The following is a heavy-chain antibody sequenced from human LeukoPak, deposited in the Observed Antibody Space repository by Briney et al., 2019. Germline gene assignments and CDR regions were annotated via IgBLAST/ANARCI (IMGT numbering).Heavy chain of an antibody. Sequence: ASETLSLTCTVSGGSISSYYWSWIRQPPGKGLEWIGYIYYSGSTNYNPSLKSRVTISVDTSKNQFSLELSSVTAADTALYFCARQLYVSGSYYAPMDVWGKGTTVTISS. D-gene: IGHD3-10*01. V-gene: IGHV4-59*08. CDR2: IYYSGST. J-gene: IGHJ6*03. CDR1: GGSISSYY. CDR3: ARQLYVSGSYYAPMDV.